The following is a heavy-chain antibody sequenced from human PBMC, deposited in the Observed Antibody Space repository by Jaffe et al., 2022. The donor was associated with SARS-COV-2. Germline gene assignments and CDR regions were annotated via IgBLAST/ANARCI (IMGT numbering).Heavy chain of an antibody. D-gene: IGHD1-1*01. CDR1: GYSISSGYY. V-gene: IGHV4-38-2*02. CDR3: ARDWYSWNNGYYFDY. CDR2: MSQSGSA. J-gene: IGHJ4*02. Sequence: QVQLQESGPGLVKASETLSLTCTVSGYSISSGYYWGWIRQPPGKGLEWIGSMSQSGSAFYNPSLGGRGTISVDTSNNRFSLKLSSVTAADTAVYYCARDWYSWNNGYYFDYWGQGALVSVSS.